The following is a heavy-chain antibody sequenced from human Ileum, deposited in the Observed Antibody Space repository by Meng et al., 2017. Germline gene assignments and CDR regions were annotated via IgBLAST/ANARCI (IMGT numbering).Heavy chain of an antibody. V-gene: IGHV3-53*02. CDR1: GFTVRSNY. CDR2: IYAGGTT. J-gene: IGHJ5*02. CDR3: AGRYSSGWYVH. D-gene: IGHD6-19*01. Sequence: VHLVETGGGLIQPGESLKLSCAASGFTVRSNYISWVRQAPGKGLEWVSVIYAGGTTYYADSVKGRFTISRDDSKNTVFLQMNSLRGEDTAVYYCAGRYSSGWYVHWGQGTLVTVSS.